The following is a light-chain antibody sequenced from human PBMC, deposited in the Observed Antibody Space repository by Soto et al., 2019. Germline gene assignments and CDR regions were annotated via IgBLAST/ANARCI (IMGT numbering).Light chain of an antibody. CDR2: DAS. CDR3: CSYAASYTLV. V-gene: IGLV2-11*01. Sequence: QTVVTQPRSVSASPGQSVTISCTGTSSNVGGYNYVSWYQQNPGKAPKLMIYDASKRPPGVPDRFSGSKSGNAASLTISGLQAEDEADYYCCSYAASYTLVFGGGTKLTVL. CDR1: SSNVGGYNY. J-gene: IGLJ2*01.